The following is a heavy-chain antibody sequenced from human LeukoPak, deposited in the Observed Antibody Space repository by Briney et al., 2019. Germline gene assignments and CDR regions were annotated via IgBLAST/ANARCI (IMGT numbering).Heavy chain of an antibody. CDR1: GYTFTGYY. Sequence: ASVKVSCKASGYTFTGYYMHWVRQAPGQGLEWMGRINPNSGGTNYAQKFQGRVTMTRDTSISTAYMEPSRLRSDDTAVYYCMYCSSTSCYTDIDYWGQGTLVTVSS. V-gene: IGHV1-2*06. CDR3: MYCSSTSCYTDIDY. D-gene: IGHD2-2*02. J-gene: IGHJ4*02. CDR2: INPNSGGT.